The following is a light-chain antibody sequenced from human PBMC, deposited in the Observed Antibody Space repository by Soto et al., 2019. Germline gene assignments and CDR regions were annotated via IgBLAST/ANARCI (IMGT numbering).Light chain of an antibody. CDR1: SSDVGAYIF. Sequence: QSALTQPASVSGSPGQSITISCTGTSSDVGAYIFVSWYQQHPGKAPKLMIYDIINRPSGVSNRFSGSKSGNTASLTISGLQAEDEADYYCQSYDSSLSGVVFGGGTQLTVL. J-gene: IGLJ2*01. CDR3: QSYDSSLSGVV. V-gene: IGLV2-14*03. CDR2: DII.